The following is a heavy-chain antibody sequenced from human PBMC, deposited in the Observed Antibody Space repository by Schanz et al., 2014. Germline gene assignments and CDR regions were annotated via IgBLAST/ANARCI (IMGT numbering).Heavy chain of an antibody. V-gene: IGHV1-18*01. Sequence: VQLVQSGAEVKKPGASVKVSCQTSGYTFTAYGINWVRQAPGQGLEWMGWISPYNGNTNYAQKLQGRVTMTADTSTSTAYMELSSLRSEDTAVYYCARGYGDSPTDFWGQGTLVTVSS. CDR3: ARGYGDSPTDF. J-gene: IGHJ4*02. D-gene: IGHD4-17*01. CDR1: GYTFTAYG. CDR2: ISPYNGNT.